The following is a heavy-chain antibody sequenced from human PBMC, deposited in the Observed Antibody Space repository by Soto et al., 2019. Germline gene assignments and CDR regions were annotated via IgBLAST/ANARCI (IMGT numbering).Heavy chain of an antibody. CDR3: AKDQVTSSIAARANWFDP. CDR2: ISYDGSNK. V-gene: IGHV3-30*18. Sequence: GGSLRLSCAAYGFTFSSYGMHWVRQAPGKGLEWVAVISYDGSNKYYADSVKGRFTISRDNSKNTLYLQMNSLRAEDTAVYYCAKDQVTSSIAARANWFDPWGQGTLVTVSS. D-gene: IGHD6-6*01. J-gene: IGHJ5*02. CDR1: GFTFSSYG.